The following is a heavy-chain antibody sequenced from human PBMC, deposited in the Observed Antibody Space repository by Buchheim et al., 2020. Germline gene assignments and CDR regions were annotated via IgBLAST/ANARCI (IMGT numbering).Heavy chain of an antibody. CDR1: GDSVTSGSYS. J-gene: IGHJ6*02. Sequence: QVQLQESGPGLVKPSETLSLSCTVSGDSVTSGSYSWSWIRQPPGKGLEWIGDIDYSGRTNSNPSLKSRVTISVDTSKNQFSLKLSSVTAADTAVYYCARESYYDSSGYSYGMDVWGQGTT. CDR3: ARESYYDSSGYSYGMDV. D-gene: IGHD3-22*01. CDR2: IDYSGRT. V-gene: IGHV4-61*01.